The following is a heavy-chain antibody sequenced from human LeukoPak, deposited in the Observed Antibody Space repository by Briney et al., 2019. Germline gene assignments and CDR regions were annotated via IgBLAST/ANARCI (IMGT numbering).Heavy chain of an antibody. V-gene: IGHV3-23*01. CDR2: ISGGGDST. CDR1: GFTFSIYG. D-gene: IGHD6-19*01. CDR3: ARLEGSGSDY. Sequence: PGGSLRLSCVASGFTFSIYGMSWVRQAPGKGLEWVSAISGGGDSTYYADSVKGRFTISRDNSKHTVYLQMRSLRAEDTAVYFCARLEGSGSDYWGQGTLVTVSS. J-gene: IGHJ4*02.